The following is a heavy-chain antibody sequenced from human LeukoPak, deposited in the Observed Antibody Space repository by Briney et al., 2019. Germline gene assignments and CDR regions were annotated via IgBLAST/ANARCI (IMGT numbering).Heavy chain of an antibody. CDR3: TTTFLRGVMGY. Sequence: GGSLRLSCVASGFTFSSYSMNWVRQAPGKGLEWVARIKSKADGETIDYAAPVKGRFTISRDDSRNTLYLQMNSLKTEDAAVYYCTTTFLRGVMGYWGQGTLVTVSS. V-gene: IGHV3-15*07. CDR2: IKSKADGETI. CDR1: GFTFSSYS. D-gene: IGHD3-10*01. J-gene: IGHJ4*02.